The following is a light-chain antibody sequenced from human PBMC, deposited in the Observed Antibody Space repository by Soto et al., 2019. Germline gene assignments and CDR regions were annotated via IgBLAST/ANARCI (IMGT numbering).Light chain of an antibody. CDR3: QQLNSYLRA. CDR2: AAS. CDR1: QGISSY. V-gene: IGKV1-9*01. Sequence: DIQLTQSPSFLSASVGDRVTITCRASQGISSYLAWYQQKPGKAPKLLIYAASTLQSGVPSRFIGSGSGTEFTLTISSLQPEDFATYYCQQLNSYLRAFGQGTKLEIK. J-gene: IGKJ2*01.